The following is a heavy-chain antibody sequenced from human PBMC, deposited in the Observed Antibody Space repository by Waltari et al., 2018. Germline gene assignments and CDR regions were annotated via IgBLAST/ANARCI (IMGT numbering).Heavy chain of an antibody. CDR1: GFTLRTHW. D-gene: IGHD1-20*01. CDR2: INKDGSDK. Sequence: EVQLVESGGGLVQPGGSLGLSCAASGFTLRTHWMTWVRQGPGKGVEGVANINKDGSDKNYVDSVKGRFTISRDNARNSLYLQMNSLRAEDTAVYYCARHNGNYYYAMDVWGQGTTVTVSS. CDR3: ARHNGNYYYAMDV. J-gene: IGHJ6*02. V-gene: IGHV3-7*01.